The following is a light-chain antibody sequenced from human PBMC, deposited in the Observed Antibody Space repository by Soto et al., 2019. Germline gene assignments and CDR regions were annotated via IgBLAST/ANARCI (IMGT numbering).Light chain of an antibody. CDR1: SSNIGNNY. Sequence: QSVLTQPPSVSAAPGQKVTISCSGSSSNIGNNYVSWYQQLPGTAPKLLIYDNNKRPSGIPDRFSGSKSGTSATLGITGPQTGDEAYYYCGTWDSSLSAGVFGGGTKVTVL. CDR2: DNN. CDR3: GTWDSSLSAGV. J-gene: IGLJ2*01. V-gene: IGLV1-51*01.